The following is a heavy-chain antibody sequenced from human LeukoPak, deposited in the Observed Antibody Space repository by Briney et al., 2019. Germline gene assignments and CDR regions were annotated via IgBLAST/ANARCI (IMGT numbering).Heavy chain of an antibody. J-gene: IGHJ5*02. CDR3: AATIVDIVATDNA. Sequence: HGGSLRLSCAASGFTFSSYWMSWVREAPGKGLGWVANIKQDGSEKYAVDSVKGRFTISRDNAKNSLYLQINSLRAQDTPVYYFAATIVDIVATDNAWGQGTLVTVSS. D-gene: IGHD5-12*01. CDR2: IKQDGSEK. V-gene: IGHV3-7*01. CDR1: GFTFSSYW.